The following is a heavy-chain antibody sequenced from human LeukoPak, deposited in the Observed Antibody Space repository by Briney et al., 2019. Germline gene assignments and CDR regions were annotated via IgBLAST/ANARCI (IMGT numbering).Heavy chain of an antibody. CDR1: GFTFSSYE. CDR2: ISSSGSAI. J-gene: IGHJ3*02. Sequence: GGSLRLSCAASGFTFSSYEMNWVREAPGKGLEWVSYISSSGSAIYYADSVKGRLTISIDNAESSLNLQMNSRRAEDTAVYYCARDKNDAFDIWGQGTMVTVSS. CDR3: ARDKNDAFDI. V-gene: IGHV3-48*03.